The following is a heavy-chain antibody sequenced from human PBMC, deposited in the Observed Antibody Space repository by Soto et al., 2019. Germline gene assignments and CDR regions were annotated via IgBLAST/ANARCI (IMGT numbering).Heavy chain of an antibody. J-gene: IGHJ6*02. V-gene: IGHV3-23*01. D-gene: IGHD5-12*01. CDR3: LRDGYNLYYYYGMDV. Sequence: PGGSLRLSCAASGFTFSSYAMSWVRQAPGKGLEWVSAISGSGGSTYYADSVKGRFTISRDNSKNTLYLQMNSLRAEDTAVYYCLRDGYNLYYYYGMDVWGQGTTVTVPS. CDR2: ISGSGGST. CDR1: GFTFSSYA.